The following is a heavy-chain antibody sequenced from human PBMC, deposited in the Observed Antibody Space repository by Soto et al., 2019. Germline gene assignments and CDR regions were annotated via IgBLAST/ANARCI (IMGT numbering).Heavy chain of an antibody. V-gene: IGHV4-30-4*01. J-gene: IGHJ5*02. D-gene: IGHD5-18*01. CDR1: GGSISSGDYY. CDR2: IYYSGST. CDR3: ARDIADDSYGFSNWFDP. Sequence: PSETLSLTCTVSGGSISSGDYYWSWIRQPPGKGLEWIGYIYYSGSTYYNPSLKSRVTISVDTSKNQFSLKLSSVTAADTAVYYCARDIADDSYGFSNWFDPWGQGTLVTVSS.